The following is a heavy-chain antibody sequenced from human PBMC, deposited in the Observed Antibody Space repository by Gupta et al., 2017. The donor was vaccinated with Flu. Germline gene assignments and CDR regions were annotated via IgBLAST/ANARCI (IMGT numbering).Heavy chain of an antibody. CDR1: EFRFSGYW. CDR2: VNSDESVI. J-gene: IGHJ2*01. V-gene: IGHV3-74*03. CDR3: ARGIAVAPRSTLDL. D-gene: IGHD6-13*01. Sequence: EMQLVESGGDLVQPGGSLRLSCAASEFRFSGYWMHWVRQAPGKGLVWVSRVNSDESVITYADSVKGRFTISRDNAKNTLYLQMSSLRVEDTAVYYCARGIAVAPRSTLDLWGRGTLVTVSS.